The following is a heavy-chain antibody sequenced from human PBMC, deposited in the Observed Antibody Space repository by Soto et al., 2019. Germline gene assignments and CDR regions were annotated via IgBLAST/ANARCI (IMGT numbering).Heavy chain of an antibody. D-gene: IGHD1-26*01. Sequence: EVQLVESGGGLVQPGGSLRLSCAASGFTVSSNYMSWVRQAPGKGLEWVSVIYSGGSTHYADSVKGRFTISRDNSKNTLYLQMNILRAEDTSVYYCAINEWVPLDYYCMDVWGKGTTVTVCS. V-gene: IGHV3-66*01. CDR3: AINEWVPLDYYCMDV. CDR2: IYSGGST. CDR1: GFTVSSNY. J-gene: IGHJ6*03.